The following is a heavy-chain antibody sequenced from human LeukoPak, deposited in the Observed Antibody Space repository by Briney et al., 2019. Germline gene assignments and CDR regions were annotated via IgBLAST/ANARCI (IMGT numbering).Heavy chain of an antibody. V-gene: IGHV4-59*08. D-gene: IGHD5-18*01. CDR3: ARSQGGYSYGLFDY. J-gene: IGHJ4*02. Sequence: PSETLSLTCTLSGGSISSYYWSWIRQPPGKGLEWIGYIYYSGSTNYNPSLKSRVTISVDTSKNQFSLKLSSVTAADTAVYYCARSQGGYSYGLFDYWGQGTLVTVSS. CDR1: GGSISSYY. CDR2: IYYSGST.